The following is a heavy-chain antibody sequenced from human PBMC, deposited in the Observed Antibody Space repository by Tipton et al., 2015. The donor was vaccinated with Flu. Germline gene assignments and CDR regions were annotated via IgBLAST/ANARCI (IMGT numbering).Heavy chain of an antibody. D-gene: IGHD3-10*02. CDR3: ARLSYYDVDLKNFYFDH. V-gene: IGHV3-48*04. Sequence: GSLRLSCAVSGFPFSSYSINWVRQAPGKGLEWISYISSSGTAIYYADSVKGRFTISRDNAKNSLYLQMNSLRAEDTAVYYCARLSYYDVDLKNFYFDHWGQGALVTVSS. CDR2: ISSSGTAI. J-gene: IGHJ4*02. CDR1: GFPFSSYS.